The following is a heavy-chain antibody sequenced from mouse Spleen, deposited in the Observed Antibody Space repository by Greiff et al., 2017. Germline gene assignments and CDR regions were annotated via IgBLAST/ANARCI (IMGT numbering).Heavy chain of an antibody. CDR1: GYTFTDDY. V-gene: IGHV1-19*01. D-gene: IGHD2-4*01. CDR2: INPYNGGT. J-gene: IGHJ3*01. CDR3: ARSYDYDGAWFAY. Sequence: VQLQQSGPVLVKPGASVKMSCKASGYTFTDDYMNWVKQSHGKSLEWIGVINPYNGGTSYNQKFKGKATLTVDKSSSTAYMELNSLTSKDSAVYYCARSYDYDGAWFAYWGQGALVTVSA.